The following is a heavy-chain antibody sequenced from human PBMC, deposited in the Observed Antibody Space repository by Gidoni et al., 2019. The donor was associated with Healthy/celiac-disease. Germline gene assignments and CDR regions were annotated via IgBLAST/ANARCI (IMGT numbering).Heavy chain of an antibody. D-gene: IGHD1-26*01. Sequence: QVQLVESGGCVVQPGRSLRLSCAASGFSFSRYGMPWVRQAPGKGLEWVAVIWYDGIDRYYTDSARGRFTISRDNSKNTLYLQMNSLRADDTAVYYCARGGPRETFDIWGQGTMVTVSS. V-gene: IGHV3-33*01. CDR1: GFSFSRYG. CDR2: IWYDGIDR. J-gene: IGHJ3*02. CDR3: ARGGPRETFDI.